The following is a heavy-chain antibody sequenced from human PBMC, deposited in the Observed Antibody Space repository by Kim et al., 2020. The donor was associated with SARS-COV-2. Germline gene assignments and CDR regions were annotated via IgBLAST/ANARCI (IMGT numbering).Heavy chain of an antibody. J-gene: IGHJ5*01. CDR2: GVTT. V-gene: IGHV3-23*01. CDR3: AKDHSMGS. Sequence: GVTTHYTDSVKGRFTISRDNSKNTLYMQINSLRAEDTAIYYCAKDHSMGSWGQGTLVTVSS. D-gene: IGHD4-4*01.